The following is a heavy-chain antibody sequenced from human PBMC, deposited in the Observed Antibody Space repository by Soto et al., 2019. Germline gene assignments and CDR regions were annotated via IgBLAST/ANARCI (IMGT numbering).Heavy chain of an antibody. V-gene: IGHV3-64*01. CDR2: ISSNGATT. D-gene: IGHD1-7*01. Sequence: EVQLAESGGGMVQPGGSLRLSCVASGFTLSSYDMHWVRQAPGKGLEYVSSISSNGATTYYGNSVKGRFTISRDNSKNTLYLQMGSLSAEDMAVYYCVRRVSGNYDYWGQGTLVTVSS. J-gene: IGHJ4*02. CDR3: VRRVSGNYDY. CDR1: GFTLSSYD.